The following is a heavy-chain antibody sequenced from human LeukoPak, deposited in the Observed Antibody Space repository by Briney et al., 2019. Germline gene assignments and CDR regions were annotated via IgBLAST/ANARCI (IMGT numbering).Heavy chain of an antibody. Sequence: KPSETLSLTCTVSSGSIRSYFWSWIRQAPGKGLEWVSYISSSSSYTNYADSVKGRFTISRDNAKNSLYLQMNSLRAEDTAVYYCARYSSSWEDFDYWGQGTLVTVSS. J-gene: IGHJ4*02. D-gene: IGHD6-13*01. V-gene: IGHV3-11*03. CDR2: ISSSSSYT. CDR3: ARYSSSWEDFDY. CDR1: SGSIRSYF.